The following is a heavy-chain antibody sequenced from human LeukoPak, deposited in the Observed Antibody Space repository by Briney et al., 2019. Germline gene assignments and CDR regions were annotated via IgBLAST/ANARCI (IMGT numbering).Heavy chain of an antibody. D-gene: IGHD3-10*01. Sequence: GASVKVSCKASGYTFTSYYMHWVRQAPGQGLEWMGIINPSGGSTTYAQKFQGRVTMTRDTSTSTVYMELSSLRSEDTAVYYCARDLLFDYGSGTDTDDYWGQGTLVTVSS. V-gene: IGHV1-46*01. CDR3: ARDLLFDYGSGTDTDDY. J-gene: IGHJ4*02. CDR1: GYTFTSYY. CDR2: INPSGGST.